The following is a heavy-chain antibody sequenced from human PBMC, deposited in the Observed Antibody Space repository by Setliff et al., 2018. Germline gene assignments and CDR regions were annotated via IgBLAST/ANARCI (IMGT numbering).Heavy chain of an antibody. Sequence: PSETLSLTCAVYGGSFSGYYWSWIRQPPGKGLEWIGEINHSGGTNYNPSLKSRVTMSVDKSKNQFSLKLSSATAADTAVYYCARATVGLATIIYFDSWGQGTLVTVSS. CDR3: ARATVGLATIIYFDS. J-gene: IGHJ4*02. CDR1: GGSFSGYY. V-gene: IGHV4-34*01. CDR2: INHSGGT. D-gene: IGHD4-4*01.